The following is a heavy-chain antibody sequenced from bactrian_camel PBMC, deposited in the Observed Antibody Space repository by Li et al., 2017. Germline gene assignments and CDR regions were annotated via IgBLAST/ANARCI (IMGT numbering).Heavy chain of an antibody. V-gene: IGHV3S9*01. CDR3: AARKVARGSHFSLGRAPALRRDEYNF. Sequence: HVQLVESGGGSVQAGGSLRLSCAASGDTISRYCMGWFRQIPDKEREGVAGIERDDNTAYADSVKGRFTISQDNSKNTLFLQMNVLRPEDTAMYYCAARKVARGSHFSLGRAPALRRDEYNFWGQGTQVTVS. CDR1: GDTISRYC. CDR2: IERDDNT. J-gene: IGHJ4*01. D-gene: IGHD2*01.